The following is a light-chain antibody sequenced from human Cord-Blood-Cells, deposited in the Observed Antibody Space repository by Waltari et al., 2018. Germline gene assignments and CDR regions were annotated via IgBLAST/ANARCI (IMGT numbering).Light chain of an antibody. J-gene: IGKJ4*01. V-gene: IGKV3-11*01. CDR1: QSVSSY. CDR3: QQRSNWPT. CDR2: DAS. Sequence: EIVLTQSPATLSLSPGERATLSCRASQSVSSYLAWSQQKPGQAPRPLTYDASNRATGLPARFSGSGSGTDFTLTISSLEPEDFAVYYCQQRSNWPTFGGGTKVEIK.